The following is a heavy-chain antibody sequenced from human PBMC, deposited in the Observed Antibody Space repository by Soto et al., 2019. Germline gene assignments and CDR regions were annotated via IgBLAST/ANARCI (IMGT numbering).Heavy chain of an antibody. CDR3: ARVLQWEAYYYYGMDV. V-gene: IGHV3-21*01. D-gene: IGHD3-3*01. CDR2: ISSSSSYI. J-gene: IGHJ6*02. CDR1: GFTFSSYS. Sequence: EVQLVESGGGLVKPGGSLRLSCAASGFTFSSYSMNWVRQAPGKGLEWVSSISSSSSYIYYADSVKGRFTISRDNAKNSLYLQMNSLRAEDTAVYYCARVLQWEAYYYYGMDVWGQGTTVTVSS.